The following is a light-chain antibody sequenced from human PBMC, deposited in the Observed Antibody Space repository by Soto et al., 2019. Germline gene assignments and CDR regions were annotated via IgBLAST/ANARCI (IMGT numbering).Light chain of an antibody. CDR3: QQYGSSRS. Sequence: EIVLTQSPGTLYLSPGERATLSCRAIQTVSSNYLAWYQQKPGQAPRLLIYGASSRATGIPDRFNGGGSGTDFTLSLSRMEPEDFAVYYCQQYGSSRSFGQGTQVEI. CDR2: GAS. J-gene: IGKJ1*01. CDR1: QTVSSNY. V-gene: IGKV3-20*01.